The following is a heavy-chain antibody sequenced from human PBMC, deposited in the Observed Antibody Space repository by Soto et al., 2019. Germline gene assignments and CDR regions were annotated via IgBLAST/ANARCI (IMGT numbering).Heavy chain of an antibody. CDR1: GFTVSGNY. D-gene: IGHD3-22*01. CDR2: IYSGGST. V-gene: IGHV3-53*01. Sequence: EVQLVESGGGLIQPGGSLRLSCAASGFTVSGNYMSWVRQAPGKGLEWVSLIYSGGSTYYADSVKGRFTISRDKSKNTLYLQMNSLRAEDTAVYYCARGLYFYDNSGYLPFDYWGQGNLVTVSS. J-gene: IGHJ4*02. CDR3: ARGLYFYDNSGYLPFDY.